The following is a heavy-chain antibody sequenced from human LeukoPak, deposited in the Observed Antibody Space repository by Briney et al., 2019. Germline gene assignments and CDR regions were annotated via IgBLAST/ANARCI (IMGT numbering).Heavy chain of an antibody. V-gene: IGHV4-59*01. CDR2: IYYSGST. CDR3: ARATTVTTYYYYGMDV. D-gene: IGHD4-4*01. J-gene: IGHJ6*02. Sequence: SETLSLTCTVSGGSISSYYWSWIRQPPGKGLEWIGYIYYSGSTNYNPSLKSRVTISVDTSKNQFSLKLSSVTAADTAVYYCARATTVTTYYYYGMDVWGPGTTVTVSS. CDR1: GGSISSYY.